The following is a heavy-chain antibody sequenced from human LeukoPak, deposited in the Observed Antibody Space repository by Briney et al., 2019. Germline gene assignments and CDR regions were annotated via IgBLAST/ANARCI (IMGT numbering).Heavy chain of an antibody. V-gene: IGHV4-30-4*01. J-gene: IGHJ4*02. Sequence: SETLSLTCSVSGGSISSSSYYWSWIRQPPGKGLEWIGYIYYSGSTYYNPSLKSRVTISVDTSKNQFSLKLSSVTAADTAVYYCARDLLNEGNHLDYWGQGTLVTVSS. CDR1: GGSISSSSYY. D-gene: IGHD4-23*01. CDR3: ARDLLNEGNHLDY. CDR2: IYYSGST.